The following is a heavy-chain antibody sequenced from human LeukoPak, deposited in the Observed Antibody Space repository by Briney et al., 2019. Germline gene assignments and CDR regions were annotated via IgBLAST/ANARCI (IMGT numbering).Heavy chain of an antibody. V-gene: IGHV4-39*07. Sequence: SETLSLTCTVSGGSISSSSYYWGWIRQPPGKGLEWIGSIYYSGSTYYNPSLKSRVTISVDTSKNQFSLKLSSVTAADTAVYYCARIYPYYYDSSGYFDYWGQGTLVTVSS. J-gene: IGHJ4*02. CDR1: GGSISSSSYY. CDR2: IYYSGST. D-gene: IGHD3-22*01. CDR3: ARIYPYYYDSSGYFDY.